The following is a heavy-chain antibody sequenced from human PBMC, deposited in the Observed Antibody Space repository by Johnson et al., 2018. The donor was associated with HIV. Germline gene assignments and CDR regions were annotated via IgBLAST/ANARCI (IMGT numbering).Heavy chain of an antibody. Sequence: VQLVESGGGVVQPGRSLRLSCAASGFTFSSYWMHWVRQAPGKGLVWVSRINSDGSSTSYADSVKGRFTISRDHAKNTLYLQMNSLRAEDTAVYYCARAMTSSWYGGGFDPFDMWGQGTMVTVSS. D-gene: IGHD6-13*01. CDR3: ARAMTSSWYGGGFDPFDM. CDR1: GFTFSSYW. CDR2: INSDGSST. J-gene: IGHJ3*02. V-gene: IGHV3-74*02.